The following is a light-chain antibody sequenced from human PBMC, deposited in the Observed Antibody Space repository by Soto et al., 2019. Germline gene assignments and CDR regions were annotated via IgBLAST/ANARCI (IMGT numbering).Light chain of an antibody. Sequence: EIVLTQSPATLSLSPGERATLSCRASQSVSSYLAWYQQKPGQAPRLLIYDASNRATGIPARFSGSGSGTDFTLTISSLEPEDFAVYYCQQRSSWRTFGQGTKVDIK. CDR1: QSVSSY. J-gene: IGKJ1*01. V-gene: IGKV3-11*01. CDR3: QQRSSWRT. CDR2: DAS.